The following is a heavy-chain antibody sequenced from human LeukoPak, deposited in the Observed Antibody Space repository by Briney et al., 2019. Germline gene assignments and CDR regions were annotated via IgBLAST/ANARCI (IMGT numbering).Heavy chain of an antibody. Sequence: PSETLSLTCTVSGGSISSYYWSWIRQHPGKGLEWIGYIYYSGSTFYNPSLKSRVTISVDMSKNQFSLKLSSVTAADTAVYYCATRGNSYGYDYWGQGTLVTVSS. J-gene: IGHJ4*02. V-gene: IGHV4-59*06. CDR2: IYYSGST. CDR3: ATRGNSYGYDY. CDR1: GGSISSYY. D-gene: IGHD5-18*01.